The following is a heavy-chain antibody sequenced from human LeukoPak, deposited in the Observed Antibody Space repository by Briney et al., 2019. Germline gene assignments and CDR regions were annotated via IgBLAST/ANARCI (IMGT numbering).Heavy chain of an antibody. Sequence: PGGSLRLSCAASGFTFSDYYMSWIRQAPGKGLEWVSYISSSGSTIYYADSVKGRFTISRDNAKNSLYLQMNSLRAEDTAVYYCARDKDYYYDSSGYHPYYYYGMDVWGQGTTVTVSS. CDR1: GFTFSDYY. CDR2: ISSSGSTI. V-gene: IGHV3-11*01. J-gene: IGHJ6*02. D-gene: IGHD3-22*01. CDR3: ARDKDYYYDSSGYHPYYYYGMDV.